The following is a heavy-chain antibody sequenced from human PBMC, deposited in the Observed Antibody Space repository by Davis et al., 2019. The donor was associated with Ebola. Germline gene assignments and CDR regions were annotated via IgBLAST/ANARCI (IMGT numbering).Heavy chain of an antibody. Sequence: ASVKVSCKASGYTFTSYDINWVRQATGQGLEWMGWMNPNSGNTGYAQKFQGRVTMTRNTSISTAYMELSSLRSEDTAVYYCAVEMGDEDYVWGSYRSYFGYWGQGTLVTVSS. D-gene: IGHD3-16*02. J-gene: IGHJ4*02. V-gene: IGHV1-8*01. CDR1: GYTFTSYD. CDR3: AVEMGDEDYVWGSYRSYFGY. CDR2: MNPNSGNT.